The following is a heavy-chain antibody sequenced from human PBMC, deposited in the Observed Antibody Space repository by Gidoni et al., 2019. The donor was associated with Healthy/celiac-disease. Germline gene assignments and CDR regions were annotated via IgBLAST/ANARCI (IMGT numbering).Heavy chain of an antibody. CDR3: ARGLTYDSSGSGSFDY. D-gene: IGHD3-22*01. CDR2: INHSGST. Sequence: QVQLQQWGAGLLKPSETLSLTCAVYGGSFSGYYWSWIRQPPGKGLEWIVEINHSGSTNYNPSLKSRVTISVDTSKNQFSLKLSSVTAADTAVYYCARGLTYDSSGSGSFDYWGQGTLVTVSS. CDR1: GGSFSGYY. J-gene: IGHJ4*02. V-gene: IGHV4-34*01.